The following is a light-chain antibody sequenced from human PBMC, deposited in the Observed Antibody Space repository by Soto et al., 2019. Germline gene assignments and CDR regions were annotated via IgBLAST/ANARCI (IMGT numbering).Light chain of an antibody. J-gene: IGKJ1*01. V-gene: IGKV1-5*01. CDR2: HAS. CDR1: QSISAW. Sequence: IQMTQSPSTLSAPAGYRVTITCRASQSISAWLAWYQQKPGKAPKLVIYHASNLESGVPSRFSGSGSGTEFTLTISNLQPDDFATYYCQPYENYCTLDQATKVDIK. CDR3: QPYENYCT.